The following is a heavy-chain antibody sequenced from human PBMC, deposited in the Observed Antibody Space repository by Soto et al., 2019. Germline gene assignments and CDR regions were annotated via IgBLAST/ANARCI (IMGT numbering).Heavy chain of an antibody. D-gene: IGHD6-13*01. J-gene: IGHJ3*02. CDR2: ISSSGSTI. CDR1: GFTFSSYE. V-gene: IGHV3-48*03. CDR3: ARDVRLAAAYAFDN. Sequence: EVQLVESGGGLVQPGGSLRLSCAASGFTFSSYEMNWVRQAPGKGLEWVSYISSSGSTIYYADSVKGLFTISRDNAKNSLYLQINSLRAEDTAVYYCARDVRLAAAYAFDNWGQGTMVTVSS.